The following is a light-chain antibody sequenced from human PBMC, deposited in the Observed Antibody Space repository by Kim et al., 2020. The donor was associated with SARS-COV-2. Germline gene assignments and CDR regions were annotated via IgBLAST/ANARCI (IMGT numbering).Light chain of an antibody. J-gene: IGLJ2*01. Sequence: QSVTISCTGTSSDVGAYNYVSWYQQHPGKAPKLMIYEVSKRPSGVPDRFSGSKSGTTASLTVSGLQAEDEADYYCSSYAGSNNFVVFGGGTQLTVL. CDR2: EVS. CDR1: SSDVGAYNY. V-gene: IGLV2-8*01. CDR3: SSYAGSNNFVV.